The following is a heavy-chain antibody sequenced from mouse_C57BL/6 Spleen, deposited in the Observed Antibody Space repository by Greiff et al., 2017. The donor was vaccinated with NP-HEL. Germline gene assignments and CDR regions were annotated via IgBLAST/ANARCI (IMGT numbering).Heavy chain of an antibody. CDR2: IYPGDGDT. J-gene: IGHJ2*01. V-gene: IGHV1-82*01. CDR1: GYAFSSSW. CDR3: ARYGGLNYFDY. D-gene: IGHD1-1*01. Sequence: VMLVESGPELVKPGASVKISCKASGYAFSSSWMNWVKQRPGKGLEWIGRIYPGDGDTNYNGKFKGKATLTADKSSSTAYMQLSSLTSEDSAVYFCARYGGLNYFDYWGQGTTLTVSS.